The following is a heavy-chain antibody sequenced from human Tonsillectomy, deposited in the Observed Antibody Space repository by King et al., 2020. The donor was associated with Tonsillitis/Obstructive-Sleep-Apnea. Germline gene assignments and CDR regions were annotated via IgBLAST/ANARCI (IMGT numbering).Heavy chain of an antibody. CDR1: GFTFSDYA. Sequence: VQLVESGGGVVQPGRSLRLSCAASGFTFSDYAMHWVRQAPGKGLEWVAVISYDGNNKYYADSVKGRFTISRDNSKYTLYLQMNSLRPEDTAVYYCARDEGGGGSYGYPDYWGQGALVTVSS. CDR2: ISYDGNNK. V-gene: IGHV3-30*04. J-gene: IGHJ4*02. CDR3: ARDEGGGGSYGYPDY. D-gene: IGHD5-18*01.